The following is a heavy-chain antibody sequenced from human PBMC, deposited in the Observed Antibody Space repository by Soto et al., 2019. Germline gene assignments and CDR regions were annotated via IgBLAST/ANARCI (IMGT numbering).Heavy chain of an antibody. Sequence: GGSLRLSCAASGLTFSSYWISWVRKVPGKGLEGVANIKQDGSEKYYVDSVKGRFTISRDNAKNSLYLQMNSLRAEDTAVYYCARESREYSSSGVFDYWGQGTLVTVSS. V-gene: IGHV3-7*03. J-gene: IGHJ4*02. D-gene: IGHD6-6*01. CDR2: IKQDGSEK. CDR3: ARESREYSSSGVFDY. CDR1: GLTFSSYW.